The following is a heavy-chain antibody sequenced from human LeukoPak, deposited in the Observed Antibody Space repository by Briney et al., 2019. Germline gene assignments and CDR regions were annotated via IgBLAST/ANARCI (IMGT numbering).Heavy chain of an antibody. CDR1: GGSFSGYY. V-gene: IGHV3-53*01. CDR2: IYGGGAT. Sequence: ETLSLTCAVYGGSFSGYYWSWIRQPPGKGLEWVSVIYGGGATYYADSVRGRFTISRDNFENTLFLQMDNLRAEDTAVYYCTRLLPSSHHFFDSWGQGTLVAVSS. D-gene: IGHD6-6*01. CDR3: TRLLPSSHHFFDS. J-gene: IGHJ4*02.